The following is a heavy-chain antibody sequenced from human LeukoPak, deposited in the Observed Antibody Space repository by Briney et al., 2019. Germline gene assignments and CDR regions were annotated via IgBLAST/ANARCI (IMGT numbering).Heavy chain of an antibody. Sequence: ASVKVSCKASGYTFTSYDINWVRQATGQGLEWMGWMSPNSGNTGYVQKFQGRVTMTRNTSISTAYMELSSLRSEDTAVYYCARGVRFGELLDYWGQGTLVTVSS. CDR3: ARGVRFGELLDY. V-gene: IGHV1-8*01. J-gene: IGHJ4*02. CDR2: MSPNSGNT. D-gene: IGHD3-10*01. CDR1: GYTFTSYD.